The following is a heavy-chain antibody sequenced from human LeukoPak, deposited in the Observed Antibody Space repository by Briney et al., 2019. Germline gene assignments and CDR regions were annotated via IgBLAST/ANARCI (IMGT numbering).Heavy chain of an antibody. D-gene: IGHD3-10*01. CDR2: IFYTGST. CDR3: ARRGVYGSANYFEH. V-gene: IGHV4-39*01. Sequence: SETLSLTCSVVGASVYRGDYYWALIRQPPGKSLEYIGSIFYTGSTYDNPSLTGRISLAVDPSNNQFSLTLPSVTATDTAVYYCARRGVYGSANYFEHWGRGVLVIVSS. CDR1: GASVYRGDYY. J-gene: IGHJ4*02.